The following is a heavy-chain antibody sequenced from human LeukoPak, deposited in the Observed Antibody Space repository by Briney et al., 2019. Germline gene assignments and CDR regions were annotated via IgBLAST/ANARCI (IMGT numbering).Heavy chain of an antibody. CDR2: IRSKAYGGTT. CDR3: TRPPPSLGYCSGGSCEFDY. CDR1: GFTFSSYA. J-gene: IGHJ4*02. Sequence: GGSLRLSCAASGFTFSSYAMSWVRQAPGKGLEWVGFIRSKAYGGTTEYAASVKGRFTISRDDSKSIAYLQMNSLKTEDTAVYYCTRPPPSLGYCSGGSCEFDYWGQGTLVTVSS. V-gene: IGHV3-49*04. D-gene: IGHD2-15*01.